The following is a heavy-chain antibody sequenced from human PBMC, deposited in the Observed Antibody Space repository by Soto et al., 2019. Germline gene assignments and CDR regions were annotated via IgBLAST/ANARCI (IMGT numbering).Heavy chain of an antibody. CDR1: GGTFSSDA. J-gene: IGHJ6*02. V-gene: IGHV1-69*13. Sequence: ASVKVSCKASGGTFSSDAISWVRQAPGQGLECMGGIIPIFGTANYAQKFQGRVTITADESTSTAYMELSSLRSEDTAVYYCARSCTNGVCYSTANYYYYGMDVWGQGTTVTVSS. D-gene: IGHD2-8*01. CDR3: ARSCTNGVCYSTANYYYYGMDV. CDR2: IIPIFGTA.